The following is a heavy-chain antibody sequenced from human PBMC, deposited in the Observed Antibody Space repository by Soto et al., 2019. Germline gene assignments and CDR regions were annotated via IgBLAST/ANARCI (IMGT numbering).Heavy chain of an antibody. V-gene: IGHV1-2*04. CDR3: ARGDCSSTSCYYYYMDV. J-gene: IGHJ6*03. D-gene: IGHD2-2*01. CDR2: INPNSGGT. Sequence: GASVNVSCKASGYTFTGYYMHWVRQAPGQGLEWMGWINPNSGGTNYAQKFQGWVTMTRDTSISTAYMELSRLRSDDTAVYYCARGDCSSTSCYYYYMDVWGKGTTVTVSS. CDR1: GYTFTGYY.